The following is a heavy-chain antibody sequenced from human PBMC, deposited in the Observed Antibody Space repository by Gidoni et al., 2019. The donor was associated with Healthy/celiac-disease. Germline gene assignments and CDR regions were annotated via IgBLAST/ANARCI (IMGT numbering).Heavy chain of an antibody. Sequence: QLQLQESGPGLVKPSETLSLTCTVSGGSISSSSYYWGWIRQPPGNGLEWIGSIYYSGSTYYNPSLKSRVTISVDTSKNQFSLKLSSVTAADTAVYYCARVPLGGGGSVGFDYWGQGTLVTVSS. CDR1: GGSISSSSYY. V-gene: IGHV4-39*07. J-gene: IGHJ4*02. CDR2: IYYSGST. D-gene: IGHD2-15*01. CDR3: ARVPLGGGGSVGFDY.